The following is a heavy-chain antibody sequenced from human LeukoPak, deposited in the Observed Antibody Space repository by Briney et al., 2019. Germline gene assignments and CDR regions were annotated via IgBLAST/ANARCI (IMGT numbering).Heavy chain of an antibody. D-gene: IGHD3-22*01. CDR2: IYYSGST. V-gene: IGHV4-59*01. J-gene: IGHJ3*02. Sequence: SETLSLTCTVSGGSISSYYWSWIRRPPGKGLEWIGYIYYSGSTNYNPSLKSRVTISVDTSKNQFSLKLSSVTAADTAVYYCAREYPNYYDSSGYYSDAFDIWGQGTMVTVSS. CDR3: AREYPNYYDSSGYYSDAFDI. CDR1: GGSISSYY.